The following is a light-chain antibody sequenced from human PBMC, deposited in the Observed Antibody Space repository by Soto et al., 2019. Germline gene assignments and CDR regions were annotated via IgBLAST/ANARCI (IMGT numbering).Light chain of an antibody. V-gene: IGKV3-15*01. CDR3: QQYNNWPPEDT. CDR1: QSVSNR. Sequence: EIVMTQSPATLSVSPGERATLSCRASQSVSNRLAWYQQRPGQAPRLLIFGASTRATGIPVRFSGSGSGTEFTLTISSLQSEDSAVYYCQQYNNWPPEDTFVQGTKLEIK. J-gene: IGKJ2*01. CDR2: GAS.